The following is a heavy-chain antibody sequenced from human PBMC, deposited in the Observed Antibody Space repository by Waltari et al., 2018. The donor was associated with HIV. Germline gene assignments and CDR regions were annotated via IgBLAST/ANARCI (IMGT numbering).Heavy chain of an antibody. D-gene: IGHD3-9*01. V-gene: IGHV3-43D*04. J-gene: IGHJ6*02. CDR1: GFTFDDYA. CDR2: MSGNGGNT. Sequence: EVQLVESGGVVVQPGGSLRLSCAASGFTFDDYAMHWVRQAPGKGLEWVSLMSGNGGNTVYADSVKGRFTISRDNSKNSLYLQMNSLRAEDTALYYCAKASRSTFDGYGMDVWGQGTTVTVSS. CDR3: AKASRSTFDGYGMDV.